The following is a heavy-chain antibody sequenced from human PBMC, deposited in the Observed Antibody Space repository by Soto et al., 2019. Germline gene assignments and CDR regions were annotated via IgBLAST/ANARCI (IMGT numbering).Heavy chain of an antibody. CDR3: VRDRRLRGHPFDI. CDR2: ISFDGTAT. V-gene: IGHV3-74*03. Sequence: EVQLVESGGGLVQPGGSLRLSCAASGLSFSSSWMHWVRQAPGKGLVWVSRISFDGTATTSADAVKGRFIISRDNAKNTLFLQMHNLRADDTAMYYCVRDRRLRGHPFDIWGQGTFVSVSS. J-gene: IGHJ3*02. CDR1: GLSFSSSW. D-gene: IGHD2-21*02.